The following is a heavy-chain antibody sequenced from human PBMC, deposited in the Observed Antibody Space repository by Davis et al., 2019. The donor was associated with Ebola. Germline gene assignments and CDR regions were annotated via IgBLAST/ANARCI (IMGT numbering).Heavy chain of an antibody. CDR1: GFTFSSYG. CDR3: AKDLTEVYAILYYYGMDV. V-gene: IGHV3-30*18. D-gene: IGHD2-8*01. CDR2: ISYDGSNI. Sequence: GESLKISCAASGFTFSSYGMHWVRQAPGKGLEWVAVISYDGSNIYYADSVKGRFTISRDNSKNTLYLQMNSLRAEDTAVYYCAKDLTEVYAILYYYGMDVWGQGTTVTVSS. J-gene: IGHJ6*02.